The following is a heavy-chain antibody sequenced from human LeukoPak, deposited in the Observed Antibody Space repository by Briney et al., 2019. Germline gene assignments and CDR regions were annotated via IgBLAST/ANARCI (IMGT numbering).Heavy chain of an antibody. CDR3: ARGRWLLPLDY. Sequence: SSETLSLTCAVYGGSFSGYYWSWIRQPPGKGLEWIGEINHSGSTNYNPSLKSRVTISVDMSKNQFSLKLSSVTAADTAVYYCARGRWLLPLDYWGQGTLVTVSS. V-gene: IGHV4-34*01. D-gene: IGHD3-22*01. J-gene: IGHJ4*02. CDR2: INHSGST. CDR1: GGSFSGYY.